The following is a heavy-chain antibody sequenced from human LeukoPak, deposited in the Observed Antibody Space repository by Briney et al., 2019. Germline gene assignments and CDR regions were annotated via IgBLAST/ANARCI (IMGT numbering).Heavy chain of an antibody. CDR3: ARGGLGSGSYYHH. CDR1: GGTFSIYA. V-gene: IGHV1-69*01. D-gene: IGHD3-10*01. J-gene: IGHJ5*02. Sequence: SVKVSCKASGGTFSIYAISWVRQAPGQGLEWMGGIIPIFGTADYAQKFQARVTITADESTSTAYMELSSLRSEDTAVHYCARGGLGSGSYYHHWGQGTLVTVSS. CDR2: IIPIFGTA.